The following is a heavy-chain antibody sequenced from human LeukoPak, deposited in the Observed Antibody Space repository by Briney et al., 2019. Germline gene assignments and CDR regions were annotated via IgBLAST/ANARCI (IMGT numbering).Heavy chain of an antibody. V-gene: IGHV3-48*03. J-gene: IGHJ4*01. CDR3: ARSLSGGWGPVDDY. D-gene: IGHD6-19*01. Sequence: GGSLRLSCAASGFTLNSAEMKWLREATGKGLEGVSYISPRGGTSYNEDSVKGRFTLSRDNARNSLYLQMNIQRVEDTAVYNCARSLSGGWGPVDDYWGHGTLVTVSS. CDR1: GFTLNSAE. CDR2: ISPRGGTS.